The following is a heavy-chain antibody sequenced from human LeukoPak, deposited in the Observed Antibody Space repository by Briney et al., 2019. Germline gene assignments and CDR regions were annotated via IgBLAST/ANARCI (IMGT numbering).Heavy chain of an antibody. CDR3: AKVLRGATVYYYYGMDV. CDR1: GFTFSSYW. Sequence: GGSLRLSCAASGFTFSSYWMSWVRQAPGKGLEWVANIKQDGSEKYYVDSVKGRFTISRDNSKNTLYLQMNSLRAEDTAVYYCAKVLRGATVYYYYGMDVWGQGTTVTVSS. D-gene: IGHD1-26*01. J-gene: IGHJ6*02. CDR2: IKQDGSEK. V-gene: IGHV3-7*03.